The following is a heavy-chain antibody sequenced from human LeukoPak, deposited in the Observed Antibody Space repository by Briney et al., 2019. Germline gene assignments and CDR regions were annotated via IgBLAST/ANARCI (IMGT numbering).Heavy chain of an antibody. CDR2: ISSSSSYI. CDR3: ARDPSMTTVTTRENY. CDR1: GFTFSSYS. Sequence: GGSLRLSCAASGFTFSSYSMNWVRQAPGKGLEWVSSISSSSSYIYYADSVKVRFIISRDNAKNSLYLQMNSLRAEDTAVYYCARDPSMTTVTTRENYWGQGTLVTVSS. V-gene: IGHV3-21*01. D-gene: IGHD4-17*01. J-gene: IGHJ4*02.